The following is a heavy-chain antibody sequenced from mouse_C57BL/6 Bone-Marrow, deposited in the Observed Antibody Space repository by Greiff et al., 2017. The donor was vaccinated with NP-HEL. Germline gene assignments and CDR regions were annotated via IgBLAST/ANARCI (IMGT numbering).Heavy chain of an antibody. V-gene: IGHV5-17*01. CDR1: GFTFSDYG. J-gene: IGHJ4*01. Sequence: EVQVVESGGGLVKPGGSLKLSCAASGFTFSDYGMHWVRQAPEKGLEWVAYISSGSSTIYYVDTVKGRFTISRDNAKTTLFLQMTSLRSEDTAMYYCARNWDYYYGYYYAMDYWGQGTSVTVSS. D-gene: IGHD1-1*01. CDR2: ISSGSSTI. CDR3: ARNWDYYYGYYYAMDY.